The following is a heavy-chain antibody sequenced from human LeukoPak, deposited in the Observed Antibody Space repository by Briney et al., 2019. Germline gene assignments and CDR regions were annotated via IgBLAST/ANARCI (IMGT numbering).Heavy chain of an antibody. CDR3: ARLKWLGATHWFDP. CDR1: GGSISSGGYS. CDR2: IYHSGST. D-gene: IGHD6-19*01. V-gene: IGHV4-30-2*01. J-gene: IGHJ5*02. Sequence: SETVSLTCAVSGGSISSGGYSWSWIRQPPGKGLEWIGYIYHSGSTYYNPSLKSRVTISVDRSKNQFSLKLSSVTAADTAVYYCARLKWLGATHWFDPWGQGTLVTVSS.